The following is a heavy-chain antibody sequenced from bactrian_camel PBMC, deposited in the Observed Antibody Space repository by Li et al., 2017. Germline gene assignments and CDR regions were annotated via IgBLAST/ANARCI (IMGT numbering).Heavy chain of an antibody. CDR1: GFTFDDSD. J-gene: IGHJ6*01. Sequence: HVQLVESGGGLVQAGETLRLACTASGFTFDDSDMGWYRQRPDNECELVSSINSDGKIYYADDVKGRFTISQAYGMKTVCPQMNNLNPDDTGVYICAAERVLFSTGKPSGCESSDFGYWGQGTQVTVS. V-gene: IGHV3S63*01. CDR2: INSDGKI. CDR3: AAERVLFSTGKPSGCESSDFGY. D-gene: IGHD5*01.